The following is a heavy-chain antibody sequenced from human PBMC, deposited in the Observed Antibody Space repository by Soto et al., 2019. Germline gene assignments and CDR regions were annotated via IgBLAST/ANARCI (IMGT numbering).Heavy chain of an antibody. CDR1: GGTFSTSD. V-gene: IGHV1-69*06. J-gene: IGHJ6*02. D-gene: IGHD6-13*01. Sequence: GSSVKVSCKASGGTFSTSDIRWVRQAPGQGLEWMGGIIPIFGTANYAQKFQGRVTITADKSTSTAYIELSSLRSEDTAVYYWARVRDSSSKNTVYYYGIDVWGQGTTGTVSS. CDR3: ARVRDSSSKNTVYYYGIDV. CDR2: IIPIFGTA.